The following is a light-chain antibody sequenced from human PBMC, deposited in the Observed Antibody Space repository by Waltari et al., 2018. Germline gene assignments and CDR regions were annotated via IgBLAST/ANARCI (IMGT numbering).Light chain of an antibody. V-gene: IGLV2-14*01. J-gene: IGLJ1*01. CDR1: SSDVGGYNY. CDR3: SPYTSSSTSYV. CDR2: EVS. Sequence: QSALTQPASVSGSPGQSITISCTGTSSDVGGYNYVSWYQQHPGKAPKLMIYEVSNLPSGFSTPFSGPKAGNPASPTISGLQAEDEADYYCSPYTSSSTSYVFGTGTKVTVL.